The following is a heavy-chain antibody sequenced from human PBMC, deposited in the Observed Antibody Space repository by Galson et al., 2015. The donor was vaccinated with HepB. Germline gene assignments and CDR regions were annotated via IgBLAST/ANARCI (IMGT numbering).Heavy chain of an antibody. Sequence: SLRLSCAASGFTFSDYYMSWIRQAPGKGLEWVSYISSSSSYTNYADSVKGRFTISRDNAKNSLYLQMNSLRAEDTAVYYCARVHQQLGHNPLDYWGQGTLVTVSS. CDR3: ARVHQQLGHNPLDY. J-gene: IGHJ4*02. CDR2: ISSSSSYT. CDR1: GFTFSDYY. D-gene: IGHD6-13*01. V-gene: IGHV3-11*05.